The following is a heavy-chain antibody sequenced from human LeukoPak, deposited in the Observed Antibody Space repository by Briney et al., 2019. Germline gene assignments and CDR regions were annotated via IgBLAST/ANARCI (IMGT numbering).Heavy chain of an antibody. Sequence: PSETLSLTCTVSGDSISSSSYYWGWIRQPPGKGLEWIGSIYYSGSTYYNPSLKSRVTISVDTSKNQFSLKLSSVTAADTAVYYCARDHCSSISCHSGAFDIWGQGTMVTVSS. CDR1: GDSISSSSYY. J-gene: IGHJ3*02. V-gene: IGHV4-39*02. CDR3: ARDHCSSISCHSGAFDI. CDR2: IYYSGST. D-gene: IGHD2-2*01.